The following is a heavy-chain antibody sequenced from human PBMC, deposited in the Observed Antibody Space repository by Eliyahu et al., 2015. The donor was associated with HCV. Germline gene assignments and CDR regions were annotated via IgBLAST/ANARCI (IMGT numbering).Heavy chain of an antibody. V-gene: IGHV3-30*16. CDR3: ARDVMGVRGTDALDI. CDR1: MFAFHNIP. Sequence: QGQLAESGGGVHQPGRSVRXSCKASMFAFHNIPMPWVRQAPGKGLPWLARISDDGSDIDYADSMEGRVTISRDNSRNVLFLLIASLQSDDSALYFCARDVMGVRGTDALDIWGRGTLVTVSS. CDR2: ISDDGSDI. J-gene: IGHJ3*02. D-gene: IGHD2-8*01.